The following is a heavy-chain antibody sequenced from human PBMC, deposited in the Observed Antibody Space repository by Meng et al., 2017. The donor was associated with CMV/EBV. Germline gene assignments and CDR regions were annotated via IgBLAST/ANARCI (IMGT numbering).Heavy chain of an antibody. CDR3: ARGEITIFGVGNDAFDI. CDR2: IITIFGTA. CDR1: GGTFSSYA. Sequence: SVKVSCKASGGTFSSYAISWVRQAPGQGLEWRGGIITIFGTANYAQKFQGRVTITTDESTSTAYMELSSLRSEDTAVYYCARGEITIFGVGNDAFDIWGQGTMVTVSS. D-gene: IGHD3-3*01. V-gene: IGHV1-69*05. J-gene: IGHJ3*02.